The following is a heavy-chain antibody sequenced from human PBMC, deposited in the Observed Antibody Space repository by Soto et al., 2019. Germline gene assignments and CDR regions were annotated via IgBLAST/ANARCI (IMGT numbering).Heavy chain of an antibody. CDR1: GFTFSDYA. J-gene: IGHJ4*02. CDR2: ISYDGSNK. D-gene: IGHD1-26*01. CDR3: ATGSYLYYFDY. Sequence: PGGSLRLSCAASGFTFSDYAMHWVRQAPGKGLEWVAVISYDGSNKYYADSVKGRFTISRDNSKNTLYLQMNSLRAEDTAVYYCATGSYLYYFDYWGQGTLVTVSS. V-gene: IGHV3-30*03.